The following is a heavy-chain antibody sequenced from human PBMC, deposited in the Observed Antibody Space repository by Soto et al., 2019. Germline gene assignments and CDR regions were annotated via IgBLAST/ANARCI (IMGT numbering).Heavy chain of an antibody. V-gene: IGHV4-59*01. D-gene: IGHD4-17*01. Sequence: SETLSLTCTVSGGSISSYYLSWIRQPPGKGLEWIGYFYYSGSTNYNPSLKNRVTISVDTSKNQFSLKLSSVTAADTAVYYCAREFSTVTNYGMDVWGQGTTVTVSS. J-gene: IGHJ6*02. CDR1: GGSISSYY. CDR2: FYYSGST. CDR3: AREFSTVTNYGMDV.